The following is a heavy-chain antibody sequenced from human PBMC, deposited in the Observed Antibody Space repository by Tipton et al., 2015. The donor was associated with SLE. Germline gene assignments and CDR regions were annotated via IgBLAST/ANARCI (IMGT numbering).Heavy chain of an antibody. D-gene: IGHD6-6*01. V-gene: IGHV3-23*01. CDR3: AKPVEYSSSSGWYFDL. Sequence: GSLRLSCAASGFTFSSYAMSWVRQAPGKGLEWVSAISGSGGSTYYADSVKGRFTISRDNSKNTLYLQMNSLRAEDTAVYYCAKPVEYSSSSGWYFDLWGRGTLVTVSS. CDR1: GFTFSSYA. CDR2: ISGSGGST. J-gene: IGHJ2*01.